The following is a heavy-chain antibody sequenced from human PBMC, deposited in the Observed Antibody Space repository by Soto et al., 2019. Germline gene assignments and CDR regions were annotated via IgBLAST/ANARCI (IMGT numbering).Heavy chain of an antibody. J-gene: IGHJ4*02. CDR1: RFNFSAAW. CDR3: ATVPYSSGTT. V-gene: IGHV3-15*07. Sequence: EMQLVQSGGGLVKPGGSLRLSCVASRFNFSAAWLNWIRQAPGKGLEWVCRIKPKAEGETADYTAPVRGRFTISRDDSQNTLHLQMDSLNTEDTAVYYCATVPYSSGTTWGLGVLVTVSS. D-gene: IGHD6-19*01. CDR2: IKPKAEGETA.